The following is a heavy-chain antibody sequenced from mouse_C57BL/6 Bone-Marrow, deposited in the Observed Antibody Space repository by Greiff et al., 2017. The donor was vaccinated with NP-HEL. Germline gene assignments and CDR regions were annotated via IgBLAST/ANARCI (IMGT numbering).Heavy chain of an antibody. CDR2: ISYDGSN. V-gene: IGHV3-6*01. J-gene: IGHJ1*03. D-gene: IGHD1-1*01. CDR1: GYSITSGYY. Sequence: EVKLEESGPGLVKPSQSLSLTCSVTGYSITSGYYWNWIRQFPGNKLEWMGYISYDGSNNYNPSLKNRISITRDTSKNQFFLKLNSVTTEDTATYYCARDRITTVPVDVWGTGTTVTVSS. CDR3: ARDRITTVPVDV.